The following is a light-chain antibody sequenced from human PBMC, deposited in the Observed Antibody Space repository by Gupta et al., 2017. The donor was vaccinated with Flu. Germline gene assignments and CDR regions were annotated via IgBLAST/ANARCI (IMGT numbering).Light chain of an antibody. Sequence: SYELTQPPSASVSPGQKARITCSGDALTKQYAYWYQQKPGQAPVLVMYKDKERPSGIPERFSGSSSGTTVTLTISGVQAEDEADYFCQSPDITTTSLVFGGGTKLTVL. V-gene: IGLV3-25*03. CDR3: QSPDITTTSLV. J-gene: IGLJ3*02. CDR2: KDK. CDR1: ALTKQY.